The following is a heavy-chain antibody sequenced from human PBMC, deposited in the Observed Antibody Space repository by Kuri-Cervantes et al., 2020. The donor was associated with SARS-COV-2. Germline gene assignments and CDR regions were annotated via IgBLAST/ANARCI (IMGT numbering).Heavy chain of an antibody. Sequence: SVKVSCKASGYTFTTYGITWVRQAPGQGLEWMGGIIPIFGTANYAQKFQGRVTITADESTSTAYMELSSLRSEDTAVYYCARDVGFGYSYGHSYGMDVWGQGTTVTVS. D-gene: IGHD5-18*01. V-gene: IGHV1-69*13. CDR2: IIPIFGTA. CDR1: GYTFTTYG. J-gene: IGHJ6*02. CDR3: ARDVGFGYSYGHSYGMDV.